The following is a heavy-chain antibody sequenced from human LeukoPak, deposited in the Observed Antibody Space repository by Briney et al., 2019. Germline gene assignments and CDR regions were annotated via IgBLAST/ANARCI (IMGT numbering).Heavy chain of an antibody. CDR1: GGSISSSSNY. V-gene: IGHV4-39*01. CDR3: ARTPATVTTKCFDY. CDR2: IYYSGST. J-gene: IGHJ4*02. Sequence: SETLSLTGTVSGGSISSSSNYWGWIRQPSGKGLEWIGSIYYSGSTYYNPSLKSRVTISVDTSKNQFSLKLSSVTAADTAVYYCARTPATVTTKCFDYWGQVTLVTVSS. D-gene: IGHD4-17*01.